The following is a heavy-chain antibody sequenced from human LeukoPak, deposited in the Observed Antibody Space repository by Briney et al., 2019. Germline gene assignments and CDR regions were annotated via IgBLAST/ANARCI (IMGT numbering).Heavy chain of an antibody. V-gene: IGHV5-51*01. CDR3: AREAYCGGDCYLDAFDI. Sequence: GEFLKISCKGSGYSFTSYWIGWVRQMPGKGLEWMGIIYPGDSDTRYSPSFQGQVAISADKSISTAYLQWSSLKASDTAMYYCAREAYCGGDCYLDAFDIWGQGTMVTVSS. CDR1: GYSFTSYW. J-gene: IGHJ3*02. D-gene: IGHD2-21*02. CDR2: IYPGDSDT.